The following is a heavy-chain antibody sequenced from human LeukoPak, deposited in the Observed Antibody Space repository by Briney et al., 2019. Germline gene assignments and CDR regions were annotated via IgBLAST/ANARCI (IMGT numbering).Heavy chain of an antibody. CDR2: IYYSGST. CDR1: GGSISSYY. Sequence: PSETLSLTYTVSGGSISSYYWSWIRQPPGKGLEWIGYIYYSGSTNYNPSLKSRVTISVDTSKNQFSLKLSSVTAADTAVYYCARGDSYFDYWGQGTLVTVSS. J-gene: IGHJ4*02. CDR3: ARGDSYFDY. V-gene: IGHV4-59*01.